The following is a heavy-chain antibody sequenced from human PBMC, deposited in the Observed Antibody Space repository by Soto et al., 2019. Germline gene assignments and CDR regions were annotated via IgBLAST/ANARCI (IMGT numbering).Heavy chain of an antibody. J-gene: IGHJ4*02. Sequence: EVQLVESGGGLVQPGGSLRLSCVASGFDFNSYSMNWVRQAPGKGLEWISYINSGSTSVFYADSVKGRFTISRDNAKNSLYLQTNSLRAEDTAVYYCTSSASPDAYWGQGTLVTVSS. V-gene: IGHV3-48*01. D-gene: IGHD1-26*01. CDR1: GFDFNSYS. CDR2: INSGSTSV. CDR3: TSSASPDAY.